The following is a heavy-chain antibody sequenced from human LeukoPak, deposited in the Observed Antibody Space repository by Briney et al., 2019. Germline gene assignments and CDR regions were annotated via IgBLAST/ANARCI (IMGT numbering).Heavy chain of an antibody. CDR2: FYHSGST. CDR3: ARGGTFDTFAI. Sequence: SETLSLTCTVSGGSISSNNYYWGWIRQPPGTGLEWIQTFYHSGSTYYDPSLKSRDTISVDTSKNQFSLKLSSVTAADTAVYYCARGGTFDTFAIWGQGTMVTVSS. J-gene: IGHJ3*02. V-gene: IGHV4-39*01. D-gene: IGHD1-1*01. CDR1: GGSISSNNYY.